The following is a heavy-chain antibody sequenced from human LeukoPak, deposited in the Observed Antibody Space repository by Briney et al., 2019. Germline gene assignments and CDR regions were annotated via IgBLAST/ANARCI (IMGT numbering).Heavy chain of an antibody. D-gene: IGHD3-16*02. CDR3: SKSLGVGGYTRYMAFDQ. CDR1: GFTFNSFA. CDR2: IRGGDGSS. J-gene: IGHJ4*02. V-gene: IGHV3-23*01. Sequence: PGGSLRLSCAASGFTFNSFAMNWVRQAPGKGLEWVSSIRGGDGSSHYADFVKGRFSISRDNSKNTLHLQMSSLRAEDTAVYYCSKSLGVGGYTRYMAFDQWGQGTPVTVSS.